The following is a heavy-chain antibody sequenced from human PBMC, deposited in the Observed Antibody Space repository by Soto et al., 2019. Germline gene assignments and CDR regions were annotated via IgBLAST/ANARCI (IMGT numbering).Heavy chain of an antibody. CDR3: ARAVTTVTIPVVWDYYGMDV. CDR1: GGSISSSSYY. CDR2: IYYSGST. V-gene: IGHV4-39*07. Sequence: SETLSLTCTVSGGSISSSSYYWGWIRQPPGKGLEWIGSIYYSGSTNYNPSLKSRVTISVDTSKNQFSLKLSSVTAADTAVYYCARAVTTVTIPVVWDYYGMDVWGQGTTVTVSS. J-gene: IGHJ6*02. D-gene: IGHD4-4*01.